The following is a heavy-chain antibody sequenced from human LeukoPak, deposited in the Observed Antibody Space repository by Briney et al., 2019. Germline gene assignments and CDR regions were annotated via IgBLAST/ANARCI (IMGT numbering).Heavy chain of an antibody. Sequence: SETLSLTCSVSGGSMISQYWTWIRQSPGKGLEWIGYIYYSGTTNYNPSLKSRVTISVDTSKNYFFLQLSSVTAADTAVYYCARGALNWGYFDPWGRGNLVTVSS. D-gene: IGHD7-27*01. CDR1: GGSMISQY. CDR2: IYYSGTT. J-gene: IGHJ2*01. V-gene: IGHV4-59*11. CDR3: ARGALNWGYFDP.